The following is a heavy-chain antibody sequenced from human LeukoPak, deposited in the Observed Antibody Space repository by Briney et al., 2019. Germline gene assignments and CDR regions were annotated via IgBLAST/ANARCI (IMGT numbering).Heavy chain of an antibody. D-gene: IGHD6-19*01. CDR1: GGSISSGGYY. Sequence: SETLSLTCTVSGGSISSGGYYWGWIRQPPGKGLEWIGRIYYSGTTYYNPSLKSRVTISVDTSKNQFSLKLRSVTAADTAVYYCARLSFSSSGSYPLDYWGQGSLVTVSS. CDR2: IYYSGTT. V-gene: IGHV4-39*01. CDR3: ARLSFSSSGSYPLDY. J-gene: IGHJ4*02.